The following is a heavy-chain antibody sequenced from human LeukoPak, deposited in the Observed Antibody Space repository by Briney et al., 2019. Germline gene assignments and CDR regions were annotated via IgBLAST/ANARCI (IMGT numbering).Heavy chain of an antibody. V-gene: IGHV1-2*02. CDR3: ARGGYCGSXSXXXXXMXXDY. D-gene: IGHD2-2*03. CDR1: GYTFTGYY. J-gene: IGHJ4*01. Sequence: GASVKVSCKASGYTFTGYYMHWVRQAPGQGLEWMGWINPNSGGTDYSQKFQGRVTMTRDTSISTSYMELSRLRSDDTAVYYCARGGYCGSXSXXXXXMXXDYWXXGTLVTVS. CDR2: INPNSGGT.